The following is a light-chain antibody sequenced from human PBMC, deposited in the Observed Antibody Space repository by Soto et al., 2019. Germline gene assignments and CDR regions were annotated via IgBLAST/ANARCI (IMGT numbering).Light chain of an antibody. CDR3: QQYGSSPNT. V-gene: IGKV3-20*01. CDR1: QSVSRSY. CDR2: GAS. J-gene: IGKJ2*01. Sequence: EIVLTQSPGTLSLSPGERATLSCRASQSVSRSYLAWYQQKPGQAPRLLIYGASSRATGIPDRFSGSGSGTEFTLTISRLEPEDFAVYYCQQYGSSPNTFGQGTKLEIK.